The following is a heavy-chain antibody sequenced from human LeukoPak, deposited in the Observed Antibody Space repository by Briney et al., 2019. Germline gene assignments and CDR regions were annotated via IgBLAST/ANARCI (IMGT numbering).Heavy chain of an antibody. CDR3: ARDSSGYQ. CDR2: IKEDGSEK. Sequence: GGSLRLSCAASGFTFSTYWMSWDRQAPGKGLEWVANIKEDGSEKYYGDSVKGRFTISRDNAKNSLYLEMNSLRVEDTAVYYCARDSSGYQWGQGTLVTVSS. V-gene: IGHV3-7*01. J-gene: IGHJ4*02. D-gene: IGHD3-22*01. CDR1: GFTFSTYW.